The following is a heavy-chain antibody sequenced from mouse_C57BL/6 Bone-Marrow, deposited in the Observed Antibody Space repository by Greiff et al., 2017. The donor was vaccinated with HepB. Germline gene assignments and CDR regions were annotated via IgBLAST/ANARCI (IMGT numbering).Heavy chain of an antibody. CDR3: AREYPYSNYEGYYYAMDY. J-gene: IGHJ4*01. V-gene: IGHV1-69*01. CDR1: GYTFTSYW. Sequence: QVQLQQPGAELVMPGASVKLSCKASGYTFTSYWMHWVKQRPGQGLEWIGEIDPSDSYTNYNQKFKGKSTLTVDQSSSTAYMQRSSLTSEDSAVYYCAREYPYSNYEGYYYAMDYWGQGTSVTVSS. D-gene: IGHD2-5*01. CDR2: IDPSDSYT.